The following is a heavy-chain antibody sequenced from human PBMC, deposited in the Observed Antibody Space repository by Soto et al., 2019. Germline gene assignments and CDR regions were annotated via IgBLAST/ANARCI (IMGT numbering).Heavy chain of an antibody. J-gene: IGHJ5*02. V-gene: IGHV4-4*02. CDR1: GGSISSSNW. CDR2: IYHSGST. CDR3: ARYSGSYYGNWFDP. Sequence: QVQLQESGPGLVKPSGTLSLTCAVSGGSISSSNWWSWFRQPPGKGLEWIGEIYHSGSTNYNPSLKSRVTISVEKSKKQFSRKLSSVTAADTAVYYWARYSGSYYGNWFDPWGQGTLVTVSS. D-gene: IGHD1-26*01.